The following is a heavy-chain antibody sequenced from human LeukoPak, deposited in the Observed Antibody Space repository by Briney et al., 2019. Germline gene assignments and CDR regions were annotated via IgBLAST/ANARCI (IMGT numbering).Heavy chain of an antibody. D-gene: IGHD3-22*01. J-gene: IGHJ4*02. CDR1: GGSISSYY. Sequence: SETLSLTCTVSGGSISSYYWSWIRQPPGKGLEWIGYIYYSGSTNYNPSLKSRVTISVDTSKNQFSLKLSSVTAADTAVYYCARGLNYYDSSGYYHHYFDYWGQGTLVTVSS. V-gene: IGHV4-59*01. CDR2: IYYSGST. CDR3: ARGLNYYDSSGYYHHYFDY.